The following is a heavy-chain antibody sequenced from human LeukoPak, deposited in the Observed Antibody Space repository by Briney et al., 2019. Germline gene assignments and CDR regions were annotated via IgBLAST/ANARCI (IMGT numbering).Heavy chain of an antibody. CDR3: ARDQYYGSGSYTGGY. V-gene: IGHV1-18*01. CDR2: IGAYNGNT. Sequence: ASVKVSCKASGYTFTSYGISWVRQAPGQGLEWMGWIGAYNGNTNYAQKLQGRVTMTIDTSTSTAYMELRSLRSDDTAVYYCARDQYYGSGSYTGGYWGQGTLVTVSS. D-gene: IGHD3-10*01. J-gene: IGHJ4*02. CDR1: GYTFTSYG.